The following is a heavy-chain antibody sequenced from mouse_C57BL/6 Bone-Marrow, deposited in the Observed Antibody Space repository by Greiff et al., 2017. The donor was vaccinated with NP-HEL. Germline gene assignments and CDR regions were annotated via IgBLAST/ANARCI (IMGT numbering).Heavy chain of an antibody. Sequence: VQLQQSGAELVKPGASVKLSCKASGYTFTSYWMHWVKQRPGRGLEWIGRIDPNSGGTKYNEKFKSKATLTVDKPSSTAYMQLSSLTSEDSAVYYCARSLITTVVASYYFDYWGQGTTLTVSS. J-gene: IGHJ2*01. V-gene: IGHV1-72*01. CDR1: GYTFTSYW. D-gene: IGHD1-1*01. CDR2: IDPNSGGT. CDR3: ARSLITTVVASYYFDY.